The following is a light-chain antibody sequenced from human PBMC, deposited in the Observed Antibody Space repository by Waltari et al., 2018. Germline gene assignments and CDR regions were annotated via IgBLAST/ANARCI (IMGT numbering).Light chain of an antibody. CDR2: GQN. CDR3: SCRDNSGFRHV. V-gene: IGLV3-19*01. J-gene: IGLJ1*01. Sequence: SSDLTQDPAVSAALGQTVRITCQGDSLRSYYATWYQQKPGQAPVLVIFGQNKRPSGIPDRFSGSSSRNTASLTITGAQAEDEADYYCSCRDNSGFRHVFGTGTKVTV. CDR1: SLRSYY.